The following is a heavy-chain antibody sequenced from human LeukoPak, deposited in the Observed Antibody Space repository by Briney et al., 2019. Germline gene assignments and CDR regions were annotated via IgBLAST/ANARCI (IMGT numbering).Heavy chain of an antibody. CDR2: INHSGST. J-gene: IGHJ4*02. Sequence: PSETLSPTCAVYGGSFSGYYWSWIRQPPGKGLEWIGEINHSGSTNYNPSLKSRVTISVDTSKNQFSLKLSSVTAADTAVYYCARGRGPYYGSGSAIDYWGQGTLVTVSS. D-gene: IGHD3-10*01. CDR3: ARGRGPYYGSGSAIDY. CDR1: GGSFSGYY. V-gene: IGHV4-34*01.